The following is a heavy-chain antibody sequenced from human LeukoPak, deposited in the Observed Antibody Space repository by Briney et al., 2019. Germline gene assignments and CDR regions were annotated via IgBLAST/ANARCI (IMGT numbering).Heavy chain of an antibody. J-gene: IGHJ4*02. CDR2: IYYTGTGST. CDR3: ATLTTVVTPLYFDS. D-gene: IGHD4-23*01. CDR1: GGSISTYY. V-gene: IGHV4-59*08. Sequence: PSETLSLTCTVSGGSISTYYWSWIRQPPGRGLEWIGYIYYTGTGSTNYNSSLKSRVTISLDTSKSQFSLKLSSVTAADTAVYYCATLTTVVTPLYFDSWGQGTLVTVSS.